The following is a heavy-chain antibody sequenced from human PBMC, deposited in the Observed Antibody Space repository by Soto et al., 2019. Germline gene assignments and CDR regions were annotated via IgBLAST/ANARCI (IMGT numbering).Heavy chain of an antibody. D-gene: IGHD1-26*01. Sequence: EVQLVESGGGLVQPGGSLKLSCAASGFTFSGSAMHWVRQASGKGLEWVGRIRSKANSYATAYAASVKGRFTIYRDDSKNTAYLQMNSLKTEDTAVYYCTRHSRGSYPDWGQGTLVTVSS. CDR2: IRSKANSYAT. V-gene: IGHV3-73*02. CDR1: GFTFSGSA. CDR3: TRHSRGSYPD. J-gene: IGHJ4*02.